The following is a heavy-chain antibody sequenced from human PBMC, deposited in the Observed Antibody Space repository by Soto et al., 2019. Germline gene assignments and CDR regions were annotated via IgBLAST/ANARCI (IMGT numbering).Heavy chain of an antibody. CDR2: IMPIFGSA. D-gene: IGHD3-22*01. Sequence: SVKVSCKASGGTFSTNTISWVRQAPGQGLEWMGGIMPIFGSANYAQKFQGRVTITADEYTRTVYMELSRLRAEDTAVYYCGRDTYYDGSGYHSGGVDFWGQGTLVTVSS. CDR1: GGTFSTNT. V-gene: IGHV1-69*13. J-gene: IGHJ4*02. CDR3: GRDTYYDGSGYHSGGVDF.